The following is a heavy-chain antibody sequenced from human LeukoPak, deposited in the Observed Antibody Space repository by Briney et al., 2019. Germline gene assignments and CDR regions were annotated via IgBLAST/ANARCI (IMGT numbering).Heavy chain of an antibody. CDR1: GGSISSGGYY. J-gene: IGHJ6*03. CDR3: AITYYYDSSGYPNPYYYYYYMDV. D-gene: IGHD3-22*01. Sequence: PSQTLSLTCTVSGGSISSGGYYWSWLRQPPGRGLEWIGYIYHSGSTYYNPSLKSRVTMSVDTSKNQFSLKLSSVTAADTAVYYCAITYYYDSSGYPNPYYYYYYMDVWGKGTTVTVSS. V-gene: IGHV4-30-2*01. CDR2: IYHSGST.